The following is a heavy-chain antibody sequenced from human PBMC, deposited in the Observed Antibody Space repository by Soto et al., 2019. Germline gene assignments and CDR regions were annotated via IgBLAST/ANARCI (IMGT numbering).Heavy chain of an antibody. D-gene: IGHD6-19*01. V-gene: IGHV4-59*01. CDR1: GFSISSFY. CDR2: VYYGGST. Sequence: SETLSLTCTFSGFSISSFYLIWIRQPPGKGLEWIGYVYYGGSTVYNPSLKSRLTILVDMSKSQFSLKLNSVTAADTAVYYCARAKQWQVGHFDFWGQGTLVTVSS. CDR3: ARAKQWQVGHFDF. J-gene: IGHJ4*02.